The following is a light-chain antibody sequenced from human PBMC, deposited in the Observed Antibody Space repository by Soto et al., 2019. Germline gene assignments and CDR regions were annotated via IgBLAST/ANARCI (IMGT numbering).Light chain of an antibody. J-gene: IGKJ4*01. CDR2: GAS. CDR1: QSVSSN. CDR3: QQYNNWPPLT. V-gene: IGKV3-15*01. Sequence: EIVMTQSPATLSVSPGERATLSCRASQSVSSNLAWYQQKPGQAPRLLIYGASTRDTGIPARFSGSGSGTEFTLTISSVQAEDFAVYYCQQYNNWPPLTFGGGTKVEI.